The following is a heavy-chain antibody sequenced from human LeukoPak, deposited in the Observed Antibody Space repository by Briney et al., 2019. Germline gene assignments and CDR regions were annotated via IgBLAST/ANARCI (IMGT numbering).Heavy chain of an antibody. CDR3: ARVGTVSVLRYFDWLLSPGNWFDP. CDR1: GYTFTSYG. Sequence: ASVKVSCKASGYTFTSYGISWVRQAPGQGLEWMGWISAYNGNTNYAQKLQGRVTMTTDTSTSTAYMELRSLRPDDTAVYYCARVGTVSVLRYFDWLLSPGNWFDPWGQGTLVTVSS. D-gene: IGHD3-9*01. CDR2: ISAYNGNT. J-gene: IGHJ5*02. V-gene: IGHV1-18*01.